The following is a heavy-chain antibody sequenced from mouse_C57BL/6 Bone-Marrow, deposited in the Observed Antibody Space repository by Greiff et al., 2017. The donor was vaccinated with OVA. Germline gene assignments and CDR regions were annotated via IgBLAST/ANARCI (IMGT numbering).Heavy chain of an antibody. CDR3: ARWLLRNYAMDY. J-gene: IGHJ4*01. CDR2: IDPSDSYT. CDR1: GYTFTSYW. V-gene: IGHV1-50*01. D-gene: IGHD2-3*01. Sequence: QVQLQQPGAELVEPGASVKLSCKASGYTFTSYWMQWVKQRPGQGLEWIGEIDPSDSYTNYNQKFKGKATLTVDTSSSTAYMQLSSLTSEDSAVYYCARWLLRNYAMDYWGQGTSVTVSS.